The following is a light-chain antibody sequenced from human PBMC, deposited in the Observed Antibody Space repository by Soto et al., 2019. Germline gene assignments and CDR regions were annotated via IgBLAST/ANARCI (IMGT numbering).Light chain of an antibody. CDR2: DAS. CDR3: QQRSNWPPT. J-gene: IGKJ1*01. Sequence: IVMTQSPATLSVSPGERATLSCRASQSVSSRYLALYQQKPGQAPRLLIYDASNRATGIPARFSVSGSGTDCTLTISRLETEDVAVYYCQQRSNWPPTFGQGTKVDIK. V-gene: IGKV3-11*01. CDR1: QSVSSRY.